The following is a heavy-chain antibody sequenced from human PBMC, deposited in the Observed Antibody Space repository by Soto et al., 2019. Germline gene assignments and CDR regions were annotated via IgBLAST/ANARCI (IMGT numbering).Heavy chain of an antibody. V-gene: IGHV4-39*01. CDR3: ASGGEGSIAVAG. Sequence: QLQLQESGPGLVKPSETLSLTCNVSGGSISGSSYYWGWIRQPPGKGLEWIGAIYYTGRTYYKPSLKSRVTISVDTSKNQFSMKLNSVSAADTAVYYCASGGEGSIAVAGWGQGTLVTVSS. CDR1: GGSISGSSYY. D-gene: IGHD6-19*01. J-gene: IGHJ4*02. CDR2: IYYTGRT.